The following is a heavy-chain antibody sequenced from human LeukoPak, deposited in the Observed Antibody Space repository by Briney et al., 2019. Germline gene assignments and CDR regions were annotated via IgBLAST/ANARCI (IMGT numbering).Heavy chain of an antibody. CDR2: IIPILGIA. J-gene: IGHJ6*02. Sequence: ASVKVSCKASEGTFSSYAISWVRQAPGQGLEWMGRIIPILGIANYAQKFRGRVTITADKSTSTAYMELSSLRSEDTAVYYCAREGITMVRGVIMPVYCYYGMDVWGQGTTVTVSS. V-gene: IGHV1-69*04. CDR1: EGTFSSYA. D-gene: IGHD3-10*01. CDR3: AREGITMVRGVIMPVYCYYGMDV.